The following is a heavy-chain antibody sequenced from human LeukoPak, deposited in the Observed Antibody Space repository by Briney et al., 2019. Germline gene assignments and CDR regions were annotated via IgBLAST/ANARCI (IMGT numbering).Heavy chain of an antibody. V-gene: IGHV3-7*01. J-gene: IGHJ4*02. CDR3: ARSPYFYDSSGLHFDY. Sequence: GGSLRLSCAASGFIFSSYWMNWVRQAPGKGLECVANIKQDGSEKYYVDSVKGRFTISRDNAKNSLYLQMNSLRAEDTAVYYCARSPYFYDSSGLHFDYWGQGILVTVSS. CDR1: GFIFSSYW. CDR2: IKQDGSEK. D-gene: IGHD3-22*01.